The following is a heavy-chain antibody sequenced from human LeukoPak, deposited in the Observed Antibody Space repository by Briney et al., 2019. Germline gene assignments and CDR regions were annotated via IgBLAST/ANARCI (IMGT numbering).Heavy chain of an antibody. CDR2: IIPILGIA. D-gene: IGHD2-2*01. V-gene: IGHV1-69*04. Sequence: SVKVSCKASGGTFSSYAISWVRQAPGQGLEWMGRIIPILGIANYAQKFQGRVTITADKSTSTAYMELSSLRSEDTAVYYCASSIVVVPAAMPDNYYYGMDVWGQGTTVTVSS. J-gene: IGHJ6*02. CDR3: ASSIVVVPAAMPDNYYYGMDV. CDR1: GGTFSSYA.